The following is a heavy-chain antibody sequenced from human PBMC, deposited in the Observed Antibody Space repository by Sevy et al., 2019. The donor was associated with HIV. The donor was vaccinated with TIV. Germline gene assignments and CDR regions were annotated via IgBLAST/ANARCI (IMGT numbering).Heavy chain of an antibody. CDR1: GFSFNTCG. V-gene: IGHV3-30*13. J-gene: IGHJ5*02. D-gene: IGHD3-10*01. CDR3: AKDQWPHYGSGASSWFDP. CDR2: ISYDGSHK. Sequence: GGSLRLSCAASGFSFNTCGMHWVRQAPGKGLEWMAVISYDGSHKSYADSVKGRFTISRDNSKNRLSLQMNSLRTEDTAVYYCAKDQWPHYGSGASSWFDPWGQGTLVTVSS.